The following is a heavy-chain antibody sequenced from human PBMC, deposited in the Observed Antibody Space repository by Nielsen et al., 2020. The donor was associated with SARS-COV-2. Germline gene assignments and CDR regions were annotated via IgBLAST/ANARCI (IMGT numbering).Heavy chain of an antibody. CDR3: ARDSRHHKNHNTAMVGGPGY. Sequence: ASVKVSCKASGYTFTSYGISWVRQAPGQGLEWMGWISAYNGNTNYAQKLQGRVTMTTDTSTSTAYMELRSLRSDDTAVYYCARDSRHHKNHNTAMVGGPGYWGQGTLVTVSS. D-gene: IGHD5-18*01. CDR1: GYTFTSYG. J-gene: IGHJ4*02. V-gene: IGHV1-18*01. CDR2: ISAYNGNT.